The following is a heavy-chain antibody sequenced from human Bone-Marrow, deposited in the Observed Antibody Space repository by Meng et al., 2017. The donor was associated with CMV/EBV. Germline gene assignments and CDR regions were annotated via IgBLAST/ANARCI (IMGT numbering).Heavy chain of an antibody. Sequence: SETLSLTCTVSGGSISSSSYYWDWIRQPPGKGLEWIGSIYYSGSTYYNPSLKSRVTISVDTSKNQFSLKLSSVTAADTAVYYCARVYYDSSGTPFDYWGQGTLVTVSS. CDR3: ARVYYDSSGTPFDY. CDR1: GGSISSSSYY. D-gene: IGHD3-22*01. J-gene: IGHJ4*02. CDR2: IYYSGST. V-gene: IGHV4-39*07.